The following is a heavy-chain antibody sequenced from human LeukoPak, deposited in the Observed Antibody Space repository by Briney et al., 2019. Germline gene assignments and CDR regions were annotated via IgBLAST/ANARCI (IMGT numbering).Heavy chain of an antibody. CDR1: GYTFTSYG. D-gene: IGHD5-18*01. V-gene: IGHV1-18*01. CDR2: ISAYNGNT. J-gene: IGHJ4*02. CDR3: ATQRSYGYYFDY. Sequence: ASVKVSCKASGYTFTSYGISWVRQAPGQGLEWMGWISAYNGNTNYAQKLQGRVTMTTDTSTSTAYMELRSLRSDDTAVYYCATQRSYGYYFDYWGQGTLVTVSS.